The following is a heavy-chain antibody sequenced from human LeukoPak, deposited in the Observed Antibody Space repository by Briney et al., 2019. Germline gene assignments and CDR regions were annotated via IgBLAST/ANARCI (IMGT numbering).Heavy chain of an antibody. CDR3: ARERTYNAFDI. D-gene: IGHD3-16*01. J-gene: IGHJ3*02. CDR2: INSDGSST. V-gene: IGHV3-74*01. CDR1: GFTFSSYA. Sequence: GGSLRLSCAASGFTFSSYAMSWVRQAPGKGLVWVSRINSDGSSTSYADSVKGRFTISRDNAKNTLYLQMNSLRAEDTAVYYCARERTYNAFDIWGQGTMVTVSS.